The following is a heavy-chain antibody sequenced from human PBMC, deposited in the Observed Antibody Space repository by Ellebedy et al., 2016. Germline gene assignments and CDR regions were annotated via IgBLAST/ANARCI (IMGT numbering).Heavy chain of an antibody. CDR3: AAGLHGYFRA. D-gene: IGHD6-25*01. CDR1: GFDLSNYW. CDR2: INQEGIPR. J-gene: IGHJ4*02. Sequence: GGSLRLSXVASGFDLSNYWLSWVRQTPGKGMEWVANINQEGIPRYYLDSVRGRFTISRDDAYNSLALQMTSLRVEDTGIYFCAAGLHGYFRAWGQGARVIVSS. V-gene: IGHV3-7*02.